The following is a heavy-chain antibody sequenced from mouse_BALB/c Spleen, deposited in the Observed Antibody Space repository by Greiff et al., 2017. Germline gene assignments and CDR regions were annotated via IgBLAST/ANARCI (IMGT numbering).Heavy chain of an antibody. CDR2: IWGDGST. CDR1: GFSLTGYG. J-gene: IGHJ4*01. Sequence: VKLVESGPGLVAPSQSLSITCTVSGFSLTGYGVNWVRQPPGKGLEWLGMIWGDGSTDYNSALKSRLSISKDNSKSQVFLKMNSLQTDDTARYYCARDRGYDGPLYAMDYWGQGTSVTVSS. CDR3: ARDRGYDGPLYAMDY. V-gene: IGHV2-6-7*01. D-gene: IGHD2-14*01.